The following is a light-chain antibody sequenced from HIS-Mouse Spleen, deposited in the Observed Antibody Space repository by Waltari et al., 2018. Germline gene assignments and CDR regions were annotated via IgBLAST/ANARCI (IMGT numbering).Light chain of an antibody. CDR3: QQYGSSPYT. Sequence: EIVLTQSPGTLSLSPGERATLSCRASQSVSSSYLAWYQQKPGQAPRIVSYGASSRATGIPDRFSGSGSGTDFTLTISRLEPEDFAVYYCQQYGSSPYTFGQGTKLEIK. CDR1: QSVSSSY. J-gene: IGKJ2*01. V-gene: IGKV3-20*01. CDR2: GAS.